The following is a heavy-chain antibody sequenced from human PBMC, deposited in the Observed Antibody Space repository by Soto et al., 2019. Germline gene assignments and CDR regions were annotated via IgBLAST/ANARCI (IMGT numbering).Heavy chain of an antibody. Sequence: TLSLTCTVSGGSICSGGYYWSWIRQHPGKGLEWIGYIYYSGSTYYNPSLKSRVTISVDTSKNQFSLKLSSVTAADTAVYYCAREHSIATGDYGCGYFDYWGQGTLVTVSS. CDR2: IYYSGST. CDR3: AREHSIATGDYGCGYFDY. D-gene: IGHD4-17*01. CDR1: GGSICSGGYY. V-gene: IGHV4-31*03. J-gene: IGHJ4*02.